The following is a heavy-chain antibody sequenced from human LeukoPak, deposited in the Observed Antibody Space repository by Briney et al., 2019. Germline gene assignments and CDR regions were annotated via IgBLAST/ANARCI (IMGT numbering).Heavy chain of an antibody. J-gene: IGHJ2*01. V-gene: IGHV3-21*01. D-gene: IGHD2/OR15-2a*01. Sequence: GGSLRLSCAASGFTFSSYTINCVPHAPRKGLECGSSISISGRYIFYADTAKGRFTISRDNAENSLYLLMYTVRADDTRMYYCARAQVLVSSRPSYWYFDLWGRGNLFTLSS. CDR3: ARAQVLVSSRPSYWYFDL. CDR1: GFTFSSYT. CDR2: ISISGRYI.